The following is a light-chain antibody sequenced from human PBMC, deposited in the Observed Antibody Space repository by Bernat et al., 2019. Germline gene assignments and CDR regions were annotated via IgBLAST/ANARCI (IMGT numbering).Light chain of an antibody. CDR1: SSDVGGYNL. V-gene: IGLV2-23*02. Sequence: QSALTQPASVSGSPGQSIAISCTGTSSDVGGYNLVSWFQQQPGKVPKLLIYQVIQRPSGVSDRFSGSKSGNTASLTISGLQAEDEADYYCCSYAGGSALVFGGGTKLTFL. J-gene: IGLJ2*01. CDR2: QVI. CDR3: CSYAGGSALV.